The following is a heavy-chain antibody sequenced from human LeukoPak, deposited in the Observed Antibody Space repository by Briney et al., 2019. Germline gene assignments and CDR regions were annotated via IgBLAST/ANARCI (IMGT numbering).Heavy chain of an antibody. CDR2: IIPIFGTA. CDR3: ARGPYYDSSGYFPGGGPFDY. J-gene: IGHJ4*02. V-gene: IGHV1-69*13. D-gene: IGHD3-22*01. Sequence: SVEVSCKASGGTFSSYAISWVRQAPGQGLEWMGGIIPIFGTANYAQKFQGRVTITADESTSTAYMELSSLRSEDTAVYYCARGPYYDSSGYFPGGGPFDYWGQGTLVTVSS. CDR1: GGTFSSYA.